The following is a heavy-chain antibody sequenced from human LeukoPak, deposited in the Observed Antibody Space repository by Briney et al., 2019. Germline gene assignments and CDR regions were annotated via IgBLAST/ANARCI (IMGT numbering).Heavy chain of an antibody. V-gene: IGHV3-9*03. J-gene: IGHJ3*02. CDR2: VSWNSRFI. D-gene: IGHD6-19*01. CDR1: GFTFNNYA. Sequence: GGSLRLSCAASGFTFNNYAMHWVRQAPGKGLEWVSGVSWNSRFIGYADSVRGRFTISRDNAKNSLYLQMNSLRAEDMALYYCARSGSPSAFDIWGQGTMVTVSS. CDR3: ARSGSPSAFDI.